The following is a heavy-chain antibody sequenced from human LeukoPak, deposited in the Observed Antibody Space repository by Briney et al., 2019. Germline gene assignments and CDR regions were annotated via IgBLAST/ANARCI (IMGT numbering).Heavy chain of an antibody. CDR1: GYTLTELS. D-gene: IGHD5-12*01. CDR2: FDPEDGET. CDR3: ATVGGLYSGYDY. J-gene: IGHJ4*02. V-gene: IGHV1-24*01. Sequence: ASVKVSCKVSGYTLTELSMHWVRQAPGKGLGWMGGFDPEDGETIYAQKFQGRVTMTEDTSTDTAYMELSSLRSEDTAVYYCATVGGLYSGYDYWGQGTLVTVSS.